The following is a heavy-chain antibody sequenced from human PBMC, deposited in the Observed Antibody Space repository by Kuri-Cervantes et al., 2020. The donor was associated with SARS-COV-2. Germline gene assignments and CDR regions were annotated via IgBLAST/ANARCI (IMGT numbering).Heavy chain of an antibody. Sequence: ASVKVSCKASGYTFTSYDINWVRQATGQGLEWMGWMNPNSGNTGYAQKFQGRVTMTRNTSISTAYVELSSLRSEDTAVYYCASSIVVVPAAMSGYYGMDVWGQGTTVTVSS. D-gene: IGHD2-2*01. V-gene: IGHV1-8*01. CDR3: ASSIVVVPAAMSGYYGMDV. CDR2: MNPNSGNT. CDR1: GYTFTSYD. J-gene: IGHJ6*02.